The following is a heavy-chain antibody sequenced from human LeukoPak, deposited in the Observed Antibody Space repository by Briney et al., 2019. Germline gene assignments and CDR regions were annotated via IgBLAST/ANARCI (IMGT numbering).Heavy chain of an antibody. V-gene: IGHV3-30-3*01. J-gene: IGHJ4*02. D-gene: IGHD6-25*01. CDR1: GFTFSSYA. CDR2: ISYDGSNK. CDR3: ARDSGGGPFDH. Sequence: GGSLRLSCAASGFTFSSYAMHWVRQAPGKGLEWVAVISYDGSNKYYADSVKGRFTISRDNSKNTLYLQMNSLRAEDTAVYYCARDSGGGPFDHWGQGTLVTVSS.